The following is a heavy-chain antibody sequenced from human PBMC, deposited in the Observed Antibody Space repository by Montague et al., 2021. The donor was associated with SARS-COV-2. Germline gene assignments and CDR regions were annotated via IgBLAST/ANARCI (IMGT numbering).Heavy chain of an antibody. CDR3: ARARQDVVVPALGIGAYYYDYYMDV. Sequence: KKNSGSTNYNPSLKSRVTISVDTSKNPFSLKLSSVTAADTAVYYCARARQDVVVPALGIGAYYYDYYMDVGGKGTTVT. D-gene: IGHD2-2*01. V-gene: IGHV4-34*01. CDR2: KKNSGST. J-gene: IGHJ6*03.